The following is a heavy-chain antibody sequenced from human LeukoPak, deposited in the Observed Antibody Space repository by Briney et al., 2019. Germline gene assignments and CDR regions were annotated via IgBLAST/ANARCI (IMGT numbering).Heavy chain of an antibody. D-gene: IGHD3-3*01. CDR2: IYYSGST. Sequence: SETLSLTCTVSGGSISSSSYYWGWIRQPPGKGLEWIGSIYYSGSTYYNPSLKSRVTISVDTSKNQFSLKLSSVTSADTAVYYWARRKRDFWCGYYVIGFDPWGQGTLVTVSS. V-gene: IGHV4-39*01. J-gene: IGHJ5*02. CDR1: GGSISSSSYY. CDR3: ARRKRDFWCGYYVIGFDP.